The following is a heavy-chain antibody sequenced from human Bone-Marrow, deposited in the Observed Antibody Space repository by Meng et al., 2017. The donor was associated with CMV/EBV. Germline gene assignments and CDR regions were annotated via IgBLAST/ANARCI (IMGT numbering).Heavy chain of an antibody. CDR3: ARTYCSSTSCYYYYGMDV. D-gene: IGHD2-2*01. CDR1: GFTFSSYS. J-gene: IGHJ6*02. CDR2: VSGSGSST. V-gene: IGHV3-21*01. Sequence: GESLKISCAASGFTFSSYSMNWVRQAPGKGLEWVSAVSGSGSSTYYADSVKGRFTISRDNAKNTVYLQMNSLRDEDTAVYYCARTYCSSTSCYYYYGMDVWGQGTTVTVSS.